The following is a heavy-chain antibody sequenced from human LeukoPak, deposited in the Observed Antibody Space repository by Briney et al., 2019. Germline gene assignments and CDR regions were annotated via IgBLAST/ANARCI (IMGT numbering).Heavy chain of an antibody. CDR3: AKDMLTGASRAFDI. D-gene: IGHD1-20*01. CDR2: VTWNSGRI. V-gene: IGHV3-9*01. Sequence: GGSLRLSCAASGFTFDDYAMHWVPQAPGKGLEWVSGVTWNSGRIDYADSVKGRFTISRDNAKNSLYLQMNSLRTEDTALYYCAKDMLTGASRAFDIWGQGTMVTVSS. CDR1: GFTFDDYA. J-gene: IGHJ3*02.